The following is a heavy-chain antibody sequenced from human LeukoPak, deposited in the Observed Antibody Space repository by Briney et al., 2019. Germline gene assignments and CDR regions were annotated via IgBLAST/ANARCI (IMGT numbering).Heavy chain of an antibody. V-gene: IGHV4-38-2*02. CDR2: IYHSGST. D-gene: IGHD4-17*01. CDR3: ARDLATVTTKVFDY. CDR1: GYSISSGYY. J-gene: IGHJ4*02. Sequence: PSETLSLTCTVSGYSISSGYYWGWIRQPPGKGLEWIGSIYHSGSTYYNPSLKSRVTISVDTSKNQFSLKLSPVTAADTAVYYCARDLATVTTKVFDYWGQGTLVTVSS.